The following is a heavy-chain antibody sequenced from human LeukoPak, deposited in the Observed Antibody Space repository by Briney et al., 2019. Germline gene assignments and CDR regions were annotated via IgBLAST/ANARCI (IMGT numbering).Heavy chain of an antibody. CDR3: ARDLSVDTAMVVDY. Sequence: GASVKVSCKASGYSFTTYGISWVRQAPGQGLEWMGWINPNSGGTNYAQKFQGRVTMTRDTSNNTAYMELSRLRSDDTAVYYCARDLSVDTAMVVDYWGQGTLVTVSS. J-gene: IGHJ4*02. D-gene: IGHD5-18*01. CDR1: GYSFTTYG. V-gene: IGHV1-2*02. CDR2: INPNSGGT.